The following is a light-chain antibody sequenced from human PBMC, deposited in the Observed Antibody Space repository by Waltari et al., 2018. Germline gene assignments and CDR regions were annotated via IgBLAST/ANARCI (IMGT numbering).Light chain of an antibody. CDR1: SSDVGGHNF. J-gene: IGLJ1*01. CDR3: CSYAGSDTPYV. V-gene: IGLV2-8*01. CDR2: EVT. Sequence: QSALTQPPSASGSPGQSVTISCTGTSSDVGGHNFVSWYQQHPGKAPKVIIYEVTKRPSGVPDRFSGSKSDNTASLTVSGLQTEDEADYYCCSYAGSDTPYVFGTGTTVTVL.